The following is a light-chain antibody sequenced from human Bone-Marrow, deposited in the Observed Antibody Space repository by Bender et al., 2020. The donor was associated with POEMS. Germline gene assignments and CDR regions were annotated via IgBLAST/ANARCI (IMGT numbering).Light chain of an antibody. CDR2: EGS. CDR3: AAWGGSGV. Sequence: HSALTQPASVSGSPGQSITISCTRSGSDVGNYKLVSWYQQHPDKAPKLIIYEGSERPSGVSDRLSGSKSGNTASLTVSGLQAEDEADYYCAAWGGSGVFGTGTKVSVL. J-gene: IGLJ1*01. V-gene: IGLV2-14*02. CDR1: GSDVGNYKL.